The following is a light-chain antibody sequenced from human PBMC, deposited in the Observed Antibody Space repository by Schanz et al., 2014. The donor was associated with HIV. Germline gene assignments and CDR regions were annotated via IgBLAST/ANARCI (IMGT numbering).Light chain of an antibody. CDR2: DVT. CDR3: SSFAGSNIPWV. CDR1: SGDVGRYDY. V-gene: IGLV2-14*03. J-gene: IGLJ3*02. Sequence: QSVLTQPASVSGSLGQSITISCTGTSGDVGRYDYVSWYQQHPGQAPKLLIYDVTYRPSGISNRFSGSKSAYTASLTISGLQPEDEADYYCSSFAGSNIPWVFGGGTKLTVL.